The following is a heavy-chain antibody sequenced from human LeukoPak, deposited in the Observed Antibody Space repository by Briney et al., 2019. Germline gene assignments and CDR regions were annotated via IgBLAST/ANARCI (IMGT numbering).Heavy chain of an antibody. Sequence: ASVKVSCKTSGYCFTAYDMHWVRQAPGHGLEWMGWINPNNGATKYAQEFQGRVTMTRDTSIRTAYLEMTSLRSDDTAMFYCARGSIGDYVDYYYWGQGTLVTVSS. CDR1: GYCFTAYD. CDR3: ARGSIGDYVDYYY. J-gene: IGHJ4*02. CDR2: INPNNGAT. V-gene: IGHV1-2*02. D-gene: IGHD3-16*01.